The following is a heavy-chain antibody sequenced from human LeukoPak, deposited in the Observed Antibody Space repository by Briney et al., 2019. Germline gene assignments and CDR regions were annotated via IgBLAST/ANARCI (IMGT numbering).Heavy chain of an antibody. Sequence: GGSLRLSCAASGFTFSSYWMGWVRQAPGKGLEWVANIKQDGSAKYYVDSVKGRFTISRDNAKNSLYLQMNSLRGEDTAVYYCALDYDTSGYSHWGQGALVTVSS. J-gene: IGHJ4*02. V-gene: IGHV3-7*01. CDR1: GFTFSSYW. CDR3: ALDYDTSGYSH. CDR2: IKQDGSAK. D-gene: IGHD3-22*01.